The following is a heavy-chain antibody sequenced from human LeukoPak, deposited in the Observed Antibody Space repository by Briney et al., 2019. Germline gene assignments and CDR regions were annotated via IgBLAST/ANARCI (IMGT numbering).Heavy chain of an antibody. V-gene: IGHV3-30*02. CDR3: AKDLIWFGDSSDAFDI. J-gene: IGHJ3*02. Sequence: GGSLRLSCAASGFTFSGYGMHWVRQAPGKGLEWVAFIRYDGSNKYYADSVKGRFTISRDNSKNTLYLQMNSLRAEDTAVYYCAKDLIWFGDSSDAFDIWGQGTMVTVSS. CDR1: GFTFSGYG. CDR2: IRYDGSNK. D-gene: IGHD3-10*01.